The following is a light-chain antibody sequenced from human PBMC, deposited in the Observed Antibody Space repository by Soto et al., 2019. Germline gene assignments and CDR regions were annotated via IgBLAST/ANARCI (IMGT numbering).Light chain of an antibody. CDR3: QQYGSSIT. CDR2: GAS. J-gene: IGKJ5*01. CDR1: QSVSSY. Sequence: EIVLTQSPATLSLSPGERATLSCRASQSVSSYLAWYQQKPGQAPRLLIYGASSRATGIPDRFSGSGSGTDFTLTISRLEPEDFAVYYCQQYGSSITFGQGTRLE. V-gene: IGKV3-20*01.